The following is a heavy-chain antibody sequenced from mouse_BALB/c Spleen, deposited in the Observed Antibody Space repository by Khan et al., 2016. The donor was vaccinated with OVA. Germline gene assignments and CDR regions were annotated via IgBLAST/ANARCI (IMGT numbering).Heavy chain of an antibody. J-gene: IGHJ3*01. Sequence: EVELVESGGGLVQPGGSLKLSCAASGFTFSSYGMSWVRQTPDKRLELVATINSNGGSTYYPDSVQGRFTISRDNAKNTLYLQMSSLKAEDTAMYYCARLENGYYEAYWGQGTLVTVSA. V-gene: IGHV5-6-3*01. CDR1: GFTFSSYG. CDR2: INSNGGST. CDR3: ARLENGYYEAY. D-gene: IGHD2-3*01.